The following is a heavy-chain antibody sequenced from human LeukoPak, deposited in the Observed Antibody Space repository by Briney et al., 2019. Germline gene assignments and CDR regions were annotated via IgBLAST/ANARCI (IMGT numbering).Heavy chain of an antibody. J-gene: IGHJ3*02. CDR2: IIPIFGTA. V-gene: IGHV1-69*01. Sequence: GSSVKVSCKASGGTFSSYAISWVRQAPGQGLEWMGGIIPIFGTANYAQKFQGRVTITADESTSTAYMELSSLRSEDTAVYYSASPTLVLRYAHAFDIWGQGTMVTVSS. CDR3: ASPTLVLRYAHAFDI. CDR1: GGTFSSYA. D-gene: IGHD3-9*01.